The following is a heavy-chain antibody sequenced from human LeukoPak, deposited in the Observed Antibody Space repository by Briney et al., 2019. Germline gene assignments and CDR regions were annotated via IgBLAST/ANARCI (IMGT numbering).Heavy chain of an antibody. CDR2: IYTSGST. V-gene: IGHV4-4*07. Sequence: SETLSLTCTVSGGSISSYYWSWIRQPAGKGLEWIGRIYTSGSTNYNPSLKSRVTMSVDASKNQFSLKLSSVTAADTAVYYCARDRVVVPAAPYGSGWFDPWGQGTLVTVSS. D-gene: IGHD2-2*01. CDR3: ARDRVVVPAAPYGSGWFDP. J-gene: IGHJ5*02. CDR1: GGSISSYY.